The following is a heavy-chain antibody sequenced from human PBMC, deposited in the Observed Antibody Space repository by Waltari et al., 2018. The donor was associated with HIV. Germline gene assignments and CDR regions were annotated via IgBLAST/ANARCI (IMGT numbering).Heavy chain of an antibody. V-gene: IGHV3-74*01. CDR3: ARNSYGDYYYYGMDV. CDR1: GFTFSSYW. CDR2: RNSDGSST. D-gene: IGHD5-18*01. Sequence: EVQLVESGGGLVQPGGSLRLSCAASGFTFSSYWMHWVRQAPGKGLVWVSRRNSDGSSTSYADSVKGRFTISRDNAKNTLYLQMNSLRAEDTAVYYCARNSYGDYYYYGMDVWGQGTTVTVSS. J-gene: IGHJ6*02.